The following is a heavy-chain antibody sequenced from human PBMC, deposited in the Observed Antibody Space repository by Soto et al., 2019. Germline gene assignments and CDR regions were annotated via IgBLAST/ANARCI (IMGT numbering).Heavy chain of an antibody. CDR3: ARGPRITIFGVVIYYYYGMDV. D-gene: IGHD3-3*01. CDR1: GGSFSGYY. CDR2: INHSGST. Sequence: SETLSLTCAVYGGSFSGYYWSWIRQPPGKGLEWIGEINHSGSTNYNPSLKSRVTISVDTSKNQFSLKLSSVTAADTAVYYCARGPRITIFGVVIYYYYGMDVWGQGTTVTV. J-gene: IGHJ6*02. V-gene: IGHV4-34*01.